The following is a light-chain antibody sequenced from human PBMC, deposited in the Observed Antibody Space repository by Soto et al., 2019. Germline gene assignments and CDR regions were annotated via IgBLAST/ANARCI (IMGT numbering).Light chain of an antibody. CDR1: QTVNSDY. CDR3: QHYDGSPRT. V-gene: IGKV3-20*01. J-gene: IGKJ2*01. Sequence: ETVLTQSPGTVSLSPGERATLSCTTSQTVNSDYLAWYQQKPGQAPRLLIDGVFNRATGIPDRFSGSGSGTYFTLTISGLEPDDSAVYYCQHYDGSPRTFGQGTNLEI. CDR2: GVF.